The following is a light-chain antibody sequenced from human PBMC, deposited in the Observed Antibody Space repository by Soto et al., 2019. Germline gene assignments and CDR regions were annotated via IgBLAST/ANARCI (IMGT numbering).Light chain of an antibody. Sequence: QSVLTQPASVSGSPGQSITISCTGTSSDVGGYNYVSWDQQHPGKAPKLMIYDVSNRPSGVSNRFSGSKSGNTAFLTISGLQAEDEADYYCSSYTSSSTRVFGTGTKLTVL. CDR2: DVS. CDR3: SSYTSSSTRV. CDR1: SSDVGGYNY. V-gene: IGLV2-14*01. J-gene: IGLJ1*01.